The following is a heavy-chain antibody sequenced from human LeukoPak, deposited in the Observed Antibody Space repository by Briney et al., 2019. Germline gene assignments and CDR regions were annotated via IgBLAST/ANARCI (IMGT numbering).Heavy chain of an antibody. Sequence: SETLSLTCTVSGGSISSYCWSWIRQPAGKGLEWIGRIYTSGSTNYNPSLKSRVTMSVDTSKNQFSLKLSSVTAADTAVYYCARVGDSSGYYPSYYFDYWGQGTLVTVSS. D-gene: IGHD3-22*01. CDR2: IYTSGST. CDR1: GGSISSYC. J-gene: IGHJ4*02. V-gene: IGHV4-4*07. CDR3: ARVGDSSGYYPSYYFDY.